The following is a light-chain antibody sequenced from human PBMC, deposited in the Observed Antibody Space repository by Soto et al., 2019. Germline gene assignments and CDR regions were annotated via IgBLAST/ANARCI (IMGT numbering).Light chain of an antibody. V-gene: IGLV2-14*03. J-gene: IGLJ2*01. CDR1: SSDVGGYNY. CDR2: DVT. Sequence: QSALTQPASVSGSPGQSITISCTGTSSDVGGYNYVSWYQQHPGKAPKLMIYDVTNRPSGVSYRFSGSKSGNTASLTISGRQAEDEADYYCSSYTGSSSPVVFGGGTKLTVL. CDR3: SSYTGSSSPVV.